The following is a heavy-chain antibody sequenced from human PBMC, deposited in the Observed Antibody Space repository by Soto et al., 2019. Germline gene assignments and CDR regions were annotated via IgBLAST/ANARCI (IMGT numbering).Heavy chain of an antibody. J-gene: IGHJ4*02. D-gene: IGHD2-15*01. CDR2: ITGSGDST. CDR3: ARGMGYYCSGGSCPEVVFDY. V-gene: IGHV3-23*01. Sequence: EVQLLESGGDLVQPGGSLRLSCAASGFTFKSYAVSWVRQAPGKGLEWVSVITGSGDSTYYADSVKGRFTISRDNAKNSLYLQMNSLRDEDTAVYYCARGMGYYCSGGSCPEVVFDYWGQGTLGTVSS. CDR1: GFTFKSYA.